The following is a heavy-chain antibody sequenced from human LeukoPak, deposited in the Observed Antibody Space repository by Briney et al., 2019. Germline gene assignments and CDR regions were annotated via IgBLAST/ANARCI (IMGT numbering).Heavy chain of an antibody. D-gene: IGHD1-26*01. CDR1: GFTFSSYE. J-gene: IGHJ4*02. CDR3: ARDLRIVSGSYLDY. V-gene: IGHV3-48*03. CDR2: ISSSGSTI. Sequence: PGGSLRLSCAASGFTFSSYEMNWVRQAPGKGLEWVSYISSSGSTIYYADSVKGRFISPRDNTKNSLYLQMNSLRAEDTAIYYCARDLRIVSGSYLDYWGQGTLVTVSS.